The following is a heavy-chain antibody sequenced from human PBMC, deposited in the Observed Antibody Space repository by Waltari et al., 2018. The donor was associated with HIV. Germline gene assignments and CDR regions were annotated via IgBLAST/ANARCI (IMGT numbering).Heavy chain of an antibody. V-gene: IGHV1-2*02. D-gene: IGHD3-22*01. Sequence: QVQLVQSGAEVKKPGASVKVSCKASGYTFTGSYMHWVRQAPGQGLEWMGWINPNSGGTNYAQKFQGRVTMTRDTSISTAYMELSRLRSDDTAVYYCATTKREDYYYDSSGSHPAGYWGQGTLVTVSS. J-gene: IGHJ4*02. CDR2: INPNSGGT. CDR3: ATTKREDYYYDSSGSHPAGY. CDR1: GYTFTGSY.